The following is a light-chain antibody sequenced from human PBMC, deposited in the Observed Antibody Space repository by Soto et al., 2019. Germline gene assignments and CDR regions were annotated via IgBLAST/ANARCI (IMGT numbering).Light chain of an antibody. CDR3: QQYNDWPPYRT. CDR2: GTS. V-gene: IGKV3-15*01. J-gene: IGKJ1*01. CDR1: QSVSSN. Sequence: EVLLTQSPATLSVSPGERATLSCRASQSVSSNLAWYQQKPGQAPRLLIYGTSTRATGIPARFSGSGSGTEFTLTISSLQSEYFAVYYCQQYNDWPPYRTFGQGTKVDIK.